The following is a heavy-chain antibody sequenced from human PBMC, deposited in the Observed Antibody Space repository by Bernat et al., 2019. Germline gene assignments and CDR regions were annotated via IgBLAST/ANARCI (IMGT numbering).Heavy chain of an antibody. D-gene: IGHD3-10*01. Sequence: QVQLQQWGAGLLKPSETLSLTWAVYGGSFSGYYWSWIRQPPGKGLEWIGEINHSGSTNYNPSLKSRVTISVDTSKNQFSLKLSSVTAADTAVYYCARDMVRGVYYYYGMDVWGQGTTVTVSS. V-gene: IGHV4-34*01. CDR3: ARDMVRGVYYYYGMDV. CDR2: INHSGST. CDR1: GGSFSGYY. J-gene: IGHJ6*02.